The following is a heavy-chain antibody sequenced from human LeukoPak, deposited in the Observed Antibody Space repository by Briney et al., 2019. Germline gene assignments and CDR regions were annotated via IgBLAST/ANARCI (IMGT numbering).Heavy chain of an antibody. D-gene: IGHD6-19*01. CDR1: GGSISSYY. CDR2: IYTGGNT. J-gene: IGHJ4*02. V-gene: IGHV4-4*07. Sequence: PSETLSLTCTVSGGSISSYYWSWIRQPAGKGLGWIGRIYTGGNTNYNPSLKSRVTLSVDKSKNQFSLKMGSVTAADTAVYFCARGSSSGWSRENYLDYWGQGTLVTVSS. CDR3: ARGSSSGWSRENYLDY.